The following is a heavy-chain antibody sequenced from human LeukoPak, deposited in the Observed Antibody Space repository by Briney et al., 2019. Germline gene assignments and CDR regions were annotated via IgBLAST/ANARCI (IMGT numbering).Heavy chain of an antibody. V-gene: IGHV3-21*01. CDR2: ISGNSSYI. Sequence: GGSLRLSCAASGFTFSSCGMSWVRQAPGKGLEWVSSISGNSSYIFYADSVKGRFTVSRDNAKNSLYLHMGSLGAEDTAVYYCARVPNPGFAALDNFLDYWGQGALVTVSS. D-gene: IGHD3-16*01. CDR3: ARVPNPGFAALDNFLDY. CDR1: GFTFSSCG. J-gene: IGHJ4*02.